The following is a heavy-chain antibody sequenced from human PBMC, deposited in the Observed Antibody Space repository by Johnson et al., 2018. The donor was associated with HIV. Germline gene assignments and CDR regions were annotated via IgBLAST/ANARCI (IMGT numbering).Heavy chain of an antibody. CDR1: GFTFSNAW. J-gene: IGHJ3*02. V-gene: IGHV3-15*01. D-gene: IGHD2-2*01. Sequence: VQLVESGGGLVKPGGSLRLSCAASGFTFSNAWMSWVRPAPGKGLEWVGRIKRKTDGGTTDYAAPVKGRFTISRDDSKNTLYLQMNSLKTEDTAVYYCTTEKHAPRAFDIWGQGTMVTVSS. CDR3: TTEKHAPRAFDI. CDR2: IKRKTDGGTT.